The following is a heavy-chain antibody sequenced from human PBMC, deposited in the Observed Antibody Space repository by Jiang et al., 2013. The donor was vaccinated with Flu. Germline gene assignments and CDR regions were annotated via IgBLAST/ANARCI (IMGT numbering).Heavy chain of an antibody. V-gene: IGHV3-23*04. J-gene: IGHJ4*02. CDR2: ISGAGSAT. D-gene: IGHD3-16*02. CDR3: ARKGDYVWATYPPGVYFDY. Sequence: VQLVESGGGVVQPGRSLRLSCAASGFTLRSNALHWVRQAPGKGLEWVSTISGAGSATFYAKSVEGRFTLSRDNSKNTLSLQINTLRAEDTAVYYCARKGDYVWATYPPGVYFDYWGQGA. CDR1: GFTLRSNA.